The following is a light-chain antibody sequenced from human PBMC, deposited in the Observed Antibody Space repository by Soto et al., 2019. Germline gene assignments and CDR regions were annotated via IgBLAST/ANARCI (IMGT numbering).Light chain of an antibody. CDR3: QTWGTGIHV. CDR2: LNSDGSH. J-gene: IGLJ1*01. V-gene: IGLV4-69*01. CDR1: SGHSSYA. Sequence: QLVLTQSPSASASLGASVKFTCTLSSGHSSYAIAWHQQQPKKGPRYLMKLNSDGSHSKGDGIPDRFSGSSSGAERYLTISSLQSEDEADYYCQTWGTGIHVFGTGTKLTVL.